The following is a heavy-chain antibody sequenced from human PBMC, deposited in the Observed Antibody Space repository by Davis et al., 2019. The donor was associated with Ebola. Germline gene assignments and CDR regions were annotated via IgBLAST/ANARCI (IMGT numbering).Heavy chain of an antibody. D-gene: IGHD2-15*01. V-gene: IGHV3-66*02. CDR1: GFTFSRNW. Sequence: GGSLRLSCAASGFTFSRNWMTWVRQAPGKGLEWVSTFGTSGDTYYADSVKGRFTISRDNSKNTLYLQMNSLRAEDTAVYYCAKGSTVVVVAATPDYWGQGTLVTVSS. J-gene: IGHJ4*02. CDR2: FGTSGDT. CDR3: AKGSTVVVVAATPDY.